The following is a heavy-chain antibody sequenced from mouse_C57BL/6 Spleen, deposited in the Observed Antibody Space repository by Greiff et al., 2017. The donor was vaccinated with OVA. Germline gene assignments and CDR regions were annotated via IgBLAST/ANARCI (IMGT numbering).Heavy chain of an antibody. D-gene: IGHD4-1*01. Sequence: EVMLVDSGGGLVKPGGSLKLSCAASGFTFSSYAMSWVRQTPEKRLEWVATISDGGSYTYYPDNVKGRFTISRDNAKNNLYLQMSHLKSEDTAMYYCARRGWDGFDYWGQGTTLTVSS. J-gene: IGHJ2*01. CDR3: ARRGWDGFDY. CDR1: GFTFSSYA. CDR2: ISDGGSYT. V-gene: IGHV5-4*03.